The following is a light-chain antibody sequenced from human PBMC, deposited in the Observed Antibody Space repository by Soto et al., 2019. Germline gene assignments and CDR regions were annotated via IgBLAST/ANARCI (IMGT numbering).Light chain of an antibody. CDR3: SSYTSSSTLVV. CDR2: DVS. Sequence: QSVLTQPASVSGSPGQSITISCTGTSSDVGGHNYVSWYQQHPGKAPKLMIYDVSNRPSGVANRFSGSKSGNTASLTISGGQAEDEADYYCSSYTSSSTLVVFGGGTKVTVL. CDR1: SSDVGGHNY. V-gene: IGLV2-14*01. J-gene: IGLJ2*01.